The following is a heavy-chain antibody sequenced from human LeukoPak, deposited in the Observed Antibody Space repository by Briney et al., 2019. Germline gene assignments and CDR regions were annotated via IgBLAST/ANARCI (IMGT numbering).Heavy chain of an antibody. CDR1: RFTFSDYY. CDR2: ISSGGGTI. V-gene: IGHV3-11*01. Sequence: GGSLRLSCAASRFTFSDYYMTWIRQAPGKGLEWVSYISSGGGTIYYADSVKGRFTISRDNAKNSLFLQMNSLSAEDTAVYYCARVVMAPITTFDSWGQGTLVTVSS. J-gene: IGHJ4*02. D-gene: IGHD5-24*01. CDR3: ARVVMAPITTFDS.